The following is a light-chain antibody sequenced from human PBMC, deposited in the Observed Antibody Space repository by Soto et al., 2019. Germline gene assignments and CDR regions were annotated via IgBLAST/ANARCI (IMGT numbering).Light chain of an antibody. Sequence: DIPMTQSPSNLCASVGDRVSIXCRASQSISSWLAWYQQKPGKSRKRLIYDVSSLESGVTSRFSGSGYGKEFNITISSLQPDDVATYNCQQYHSYWTFGQGTKVDIK. V-gene: IGKV1-5*01. CDR1: QSISSW. CDR3: QQYHSYWT. CDR2: DVS. J-gene: IGKJ1*01.